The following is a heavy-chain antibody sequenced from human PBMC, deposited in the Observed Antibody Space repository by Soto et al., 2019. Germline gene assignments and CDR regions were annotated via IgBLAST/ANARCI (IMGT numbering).Heavy chain of an antibody. J-gene: IGHJ4*02. V-gene: IGHV2-5*02. D-gene: IGHD2-2*01. Sequence: QITLKESGPTLVKPTRTLTLTCTFSGFSLTSGGVGVGWIRQPPGKAPEWLALIYGDDDKRFKPSLKNRLSITRDNSRNEVVLKVTNMDPVDTATFFCAHKHAATWLFDYWGQGILVTVSS. CDR1: GFSLTSGGVG. CDR3: AHKHAATWLFDY. CDR2: IYGDDDK.